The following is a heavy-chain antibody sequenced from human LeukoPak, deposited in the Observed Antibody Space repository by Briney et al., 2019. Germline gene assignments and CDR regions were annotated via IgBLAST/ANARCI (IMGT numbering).Heavy chain of an antibody. CDR3: EKSPPNTMVRGVTITGFFFDY. CDR2: FDPEDGET. CDR1: GYTLTELS. J-gene: IGHJ4*02. Sequence: VASVKVSCKFSGYTLTELSIHWVRQAPGKGLEWVGGFDPEDGETIYAQKFQGRVTMTEDTSTDTAYMELSSLRSEATAVYYCEKSPPNTMVRGVTITGFFFDYWGQGTLVTVSS. D-gene: IGHD3-10*01. V-gene: IGHV1-24*01.